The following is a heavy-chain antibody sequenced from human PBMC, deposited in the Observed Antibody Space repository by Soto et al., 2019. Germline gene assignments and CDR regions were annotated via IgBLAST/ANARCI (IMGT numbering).Heavy chain of an antibody. V-gene: IGHV1-46*01. CDR1: GYTFTSYH. CDR2: INPSGGSR. J-gene: IGHJ6*02. CDR3: ARDRQTDRGGDYYYYGMDV. Sequence: ASVKVSCKASGYTFTSYHMHWVLQAPGQGLDWMGIINPSGGSRSYAQKFQDRVTMTRDTSTSTLYMELSSLRSEDTAVYYCARDRQTDRGGDYYYYGMDVWGQGTTVTVSS. D-gene: IGHD2-15*01.